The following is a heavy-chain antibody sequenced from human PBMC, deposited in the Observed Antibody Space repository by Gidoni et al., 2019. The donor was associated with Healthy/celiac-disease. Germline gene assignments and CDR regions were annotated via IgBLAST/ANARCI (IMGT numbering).Heavy chain of an antibody. Sequence: EVQLVGSGGGLVQPGGSLGLSCAASGYASSSFWLPWVRQAPGKGLVWVSRINSDGSSTSYADSVKGRFTISRDNAKNTLYLQMNSLRAEDTAVYYCARVGRAGHGAFDIWGQGTMVTVSS. CDR2: INSDGSST. D-gene: IGHD1-1*01. CDR3: ARVGRAGHGAFDI. CDR1: GYASSSFW. J-gene: IGHJ3*02. V-gene: IGHV3-74*01.